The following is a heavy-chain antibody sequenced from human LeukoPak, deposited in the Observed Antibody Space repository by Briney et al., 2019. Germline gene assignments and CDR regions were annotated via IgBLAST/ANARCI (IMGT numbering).Heavy chain of an antibody. V-gene: IGHV4-39*07. CDR1: GDSITSSSYY. J-gene: IGHJ6*03. CDR3: ARVEEGYGSGRRENYYYYYMDV. CDR2: IFYTGRT. Sequence: SETLSLTCTVSGDSITSSSYYWGWIRQSPGKGLAWIGSIFYTGRTYSNPSLRSRVSISVDTSTNQFSLKLKSVTAADTAVYYCARVEEGYGSGRRENYYYYYMDVWGKGTTVTISS. D-gene: IGHD3-10*01.